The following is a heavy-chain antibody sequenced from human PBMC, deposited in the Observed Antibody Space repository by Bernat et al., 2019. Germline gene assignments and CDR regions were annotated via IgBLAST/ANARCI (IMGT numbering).Heavy chain of an antibody. CDR1: GYTFTSYG. J-gene: IGHJ5*01. CDR2: ISAYNGNT. D-gene: IGHD6-19*01. CDR3: ARELRIAVAGAMRNWFDY. Sequence: QVQLVQSGAEVKKPGASVKVSCKASGYTFTSYGISWVRQAPGQGLEWMGWISAYNGNTNYAQKLQGRVTMTTDTSTSTAYMELRSLRSDDTAVYYCARELRIAVAGAMRNWFDYWGQGTLVTVSS. V-gene: IGHV1-18*04.